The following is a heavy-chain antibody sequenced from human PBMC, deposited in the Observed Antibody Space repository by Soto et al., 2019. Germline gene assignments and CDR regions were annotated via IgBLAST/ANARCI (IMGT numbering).Heavy chain of an antibody. Sequence: QVRLVEPGGGVVQPGRSLRLSCAASGFTFSSYGMHWIRQAPGKGLEWVALISYDGSTKYYADAVKGRFTISRDNSKKTLFLQMNGLRADDTALYYCAKAVSGTTNWFDPWGQGTLVTVSS. D-gene: IGHD3-10*01. CDR2: ISYDGSTK. J-gene: IGHJ5*02. CDR3: AKAVSGTTNWFDP. CDR1: GFTFSSYG. V-gene: IGHV3-30*18.